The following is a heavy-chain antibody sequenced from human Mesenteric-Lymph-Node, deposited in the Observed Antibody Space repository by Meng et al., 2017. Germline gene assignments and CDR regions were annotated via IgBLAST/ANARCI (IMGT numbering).Heavy chain of an antibody. CDR3: ARDQYSSSWYDAFDI. D-gene: IGHD6-13*01. CDR2: ISRSRTI. Sequence: GGSLRLSCAASGFTFDDYGMSWVRQDPGKGLEWVSSISRSRTIYYADSVKGRLTISRDNAKNSQYLQMNSLRAEDTAVYYCARDQYSSSWYDAFDIWGQGTMVTVSS. V-gene: IGHV3-69-1*01. J-gene: IGHJ3*02. CDR1: GFTFDDYG.